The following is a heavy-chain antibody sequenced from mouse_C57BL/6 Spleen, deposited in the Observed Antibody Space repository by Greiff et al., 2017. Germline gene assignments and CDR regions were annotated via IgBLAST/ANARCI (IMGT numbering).Heavy chain of an antibody. CDR3: ARSNYCRSYSIDY. V-gene: IGHV1-82*01. Sequence: LVKPGASVKISCKASGYAFSSSWMNWVKQRPGKGLERIGRIYPGDGDTNYNGKFKGKATRTADKSSSTAYMQLSSLTSEDSAVYFCARSNYCRSYSIDYWGQGTTLTVSS. J-gene: IGHJ2*01. D-gene: IGHD1-1*01. CDR2: IYPGDGDT. CDR1: GYAFSSSW.